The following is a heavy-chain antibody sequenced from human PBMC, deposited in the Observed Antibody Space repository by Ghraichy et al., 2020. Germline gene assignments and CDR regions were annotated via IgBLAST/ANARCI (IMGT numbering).Heavy chain of an antibody. CDR3: ARAPGRQQRGGHDAFDI. J-gene: IGHJ3*02. Sequence: GGSLRLSCAASGFTFSSYSMNWVRQAPGKGLEWVSSISSSSSYIYYADSVKGRFTISRDNAKNSLYLQMNSLRADDTAFYYCARAPGRQQRGGHDAFDIWGQGTMVTVSS. V-gene: IGHV3-21*01. CDR1: GFTFSSYS. D-gene: IGHD6-13*01. CDR2: ISSSSSYI.